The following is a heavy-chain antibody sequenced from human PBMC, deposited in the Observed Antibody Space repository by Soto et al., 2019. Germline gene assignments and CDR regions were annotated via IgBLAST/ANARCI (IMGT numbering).Heavy chain of an antibody. J-gene: IGHJ3*02. CDR1: GFTFSSYA. CDR3: AKDPVEMATIISAFDI. CDR2: ISGSGGST. D-gene: IGHD5-12*01. V-gene: IGHV3-23*01. Sequence: PGGSLRLSCAASGFTFSSYAMSWVRQAPGKGLEWVSAISGSGGSTYYADSVKGRFTISRDNSKNTLYLQMNSLRVEDTAVYYCAKDPVEMATIISAFDIWGQGTMVTVSS.